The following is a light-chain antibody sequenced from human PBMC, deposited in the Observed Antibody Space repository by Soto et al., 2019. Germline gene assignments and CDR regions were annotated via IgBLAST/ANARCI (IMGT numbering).Light chain of an antibody. CDR3: QQYDNLPSWT. CDR1: QDISNY. V-gene: IGKV1-33*01. CDR2: DAS. J-gene: IGKJ1*01. Sequence: DIQMTQSPSSLSASVGDRVTITCQASQDISNYLNWYQQKPGKAPKLLIYDASNLETGVPSRFTGGGSGTDFTFTISSLQPEDIATYYCQQYDNLPSWTFGQGTKVDIK.